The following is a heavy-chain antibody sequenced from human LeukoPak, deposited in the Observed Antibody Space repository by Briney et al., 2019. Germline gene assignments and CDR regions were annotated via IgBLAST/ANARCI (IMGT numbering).Heavy chain of an antibody. CDR1: GGSISSYY. Sequence: SETLSLTCTVSGGSISSYYWSWIRQPPGKGLEWIGYIYYSGSTNYNPSLKSRVTISVDTSKNQFSLKLSSVTAADTAVYYCAREGPYSSSPGDLDLWGRGTLVTVSS. D-gene: IGHD6-13*01. CDR3: AREGPYSSSPGDLDL. J-gene: IGHJ2*01. V-gene: IGHV4-59*01. CDR2: IYYSGST.